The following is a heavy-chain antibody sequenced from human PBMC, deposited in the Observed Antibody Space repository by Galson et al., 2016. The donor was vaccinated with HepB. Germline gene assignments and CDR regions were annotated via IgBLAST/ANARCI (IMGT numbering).Heavy chain of an antibody. J-gene: IGHJ4*02. D-gene: IGHD3-22*01. Sequence: SVKVSCKASGYTFTNYGIGWVRQAPGQGLEWMAWINPNNGDTKYAQKVQGRGTLTTDTSTSTVYMDLRSLRPDDTAVYYCARDLKYSFESSGRSAFWGQGTLVTVSS. CDR2: INPNNGDT. CDR1: GYTFTNYG. V-gene: IGHV1-18*01. CDR3: ARDLKYSFESSGRSAF.